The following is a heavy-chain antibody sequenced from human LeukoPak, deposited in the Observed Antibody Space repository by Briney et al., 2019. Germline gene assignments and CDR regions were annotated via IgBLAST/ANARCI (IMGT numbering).Heavy chain of an antibody. D-gene: IGHD6-13*01. CDR3: ARPMMGAAAGTTYFQH. J-gene: IGHJ1*01. V-gene: IGHV5-51*01. Sequence: GESLKISCKGSGYSFTNYWIGWVRQMPGKGLEWMGIIYPGDSDTRYSPSFQGQVTISADKSISTAYLQWSSLKASDTAMYYCARPMMGAAAGTTYFQHWGQGTLVTVSS. CDR2: IYPGDSDT. CDR1: GYSFTNYW.